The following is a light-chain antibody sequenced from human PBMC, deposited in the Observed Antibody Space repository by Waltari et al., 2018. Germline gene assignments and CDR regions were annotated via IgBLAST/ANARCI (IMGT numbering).Light chain of an antibody. CDR3: QKYDFLPAT. J-gene: IGKJ1*01. Sequence: EIVLTQSPGTLSLSPGARATLSCRASQGVGKYLAWYPQRTGQAPRLLRYHSSIRATGIPDRFSGSGYGTDFSLTISRLEPEDFAVYYCQKYDFLPATFGQGTTVEIK. CDR2: HSS. CDR1: QGVGKY. V-gene: IGKV3-20*01.